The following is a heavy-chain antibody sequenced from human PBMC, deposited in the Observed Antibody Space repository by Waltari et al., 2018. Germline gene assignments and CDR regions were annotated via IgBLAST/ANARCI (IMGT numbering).Heavy chain of an antibody. V-gene: IGHV3-73*01. CDR3: SNMEEDY. J-gene: IGHJ4*02. D-gene: IGHD3-3*01. Sequence: EVHLVESGGGLVQPGGSLRLSCGASGFIFSDSAIHWVRQASGKGLEWVGRITVNSVATYGASVRGRFIISRDDSKTTAYLQMNSLRIEDTALYYCSNMEEDYWGRGTLVTVSS. CDR1: GFIFSDSA. CDR2: ITVNSVA.